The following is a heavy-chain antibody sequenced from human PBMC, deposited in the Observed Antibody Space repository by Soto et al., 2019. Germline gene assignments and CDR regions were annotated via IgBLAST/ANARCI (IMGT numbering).Heavy chain of an antibody. CDR2: IKSKTDGGTT. D-gene: IGHD3-3*01. CDR3: TTDRFGSYDFWSGTPNYYYGMDV. J-gene: IGHJ6*02. Sequence: EVQLVESGGGLVKPGGSLRLSCAASGFTFSNAWMNWVRQAPGKGLEWVGRIKSKTDGGTTDYAAPVKGRFTISRDESKNTLYLKMNSLKTEDTAVYYCTTDRFGSYDFWSGTPNYYYGMDVWGQGTTVTVSS. CDR1: GFTFSNAW. V-gene: IGHV3-15*07.